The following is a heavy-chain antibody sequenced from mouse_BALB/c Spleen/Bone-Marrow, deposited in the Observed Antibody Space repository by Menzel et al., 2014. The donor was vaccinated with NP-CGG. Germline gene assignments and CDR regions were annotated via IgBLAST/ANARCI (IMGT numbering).Heavy chain of an antibody. CDR3: ARSPSMDY. J-gene: IGHJ4*01. V-gene: IGHV2-2*02. Sequence: VNVVESGPGLVQPSQSLSITCTVSGFSLSYYGVHWIRQSPGKGLEWLGVIWSGGITDYNASFISRLSISKDNSKSXVFFTMNSLQANDTAIYYCARSPSMDYWGPGTSVTVSS. CDR2: IWSGGIT. CDR1: GFSLSYYG.